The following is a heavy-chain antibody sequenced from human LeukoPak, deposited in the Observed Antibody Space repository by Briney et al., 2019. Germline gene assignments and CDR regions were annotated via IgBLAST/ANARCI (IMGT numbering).Heavy chain of an antibody. Sequence: PSETLSLTCTVSGGSISSGGYYWSWIRQPPGKGLEWIGYIYHSGSTYYNPSLKSRVTISVDRSKNQFSLNLSSVTAADTAVYYCARGHHGTGTIWDYWGPGTLVTVSS. J-gene: IGHJ4*02. CDR3: ARGHHGTGTIWDY. V-gene: IGHV4-30-2*01. CDR2: IYHSGST. D-gene: IGHD1-7*01. CDR1: GGSISSGGYY.